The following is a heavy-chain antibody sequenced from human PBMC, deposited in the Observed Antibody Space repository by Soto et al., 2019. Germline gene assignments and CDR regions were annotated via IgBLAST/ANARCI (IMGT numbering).Heavy chain of an antibody. V-gene: IGHV3-7*04. D-gene: IGHD3-22*01. J-gene: IGHJ6*02. CDR3: PRGWGYFDRSGFPCLYAMDV. Sequence: LRPSCAGSGFNFSTYWMTWVRQAPGKGLETVASIKEDGSEKYYVDSVEGRFTISRDNATNSLYLQMKSMRADVTAVYHDPRGWGYFDRSGFPCLYAMDVCGRGTTVTVSS. CDR2: IKEDGSEK. CDR1: GFNFSTYW.